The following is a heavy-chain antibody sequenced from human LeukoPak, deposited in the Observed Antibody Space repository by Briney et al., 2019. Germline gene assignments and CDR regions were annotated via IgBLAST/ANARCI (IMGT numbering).Heavy chain of an antibody. J-gene: IGHJ6*02. Sequence: GGSLRLSCAASGFTFSGSAMHWVRQASGKGLEWVGRIRSKASNYATAYAASVKGRFTISRDDSKNTAYLQMNSLKTEDTAVYYCARGLAAADYGLDVWGQGTTVTVSS. V-gene: IGHV3-73*01. CDR3: ARGLAAADYGLDV. D-gene: IGHD6-13*01. CDR1: GFTFSGSA. CDR2: IRSKASNYAT.